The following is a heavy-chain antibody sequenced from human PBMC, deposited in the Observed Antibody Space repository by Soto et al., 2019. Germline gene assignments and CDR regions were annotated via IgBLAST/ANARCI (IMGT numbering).Heavy chain of an antibody. CDR3: ASDSPPVAY. CDR1: GYTFTSYG. Sequence: QVQLVQSGAEVKKPGASVKVSCKASGYTFTSYGISWVRQAPGQGLEWMGWISTYNGNTKYAEKLQGRVTMTTDTPTRTAYMELSSLRSDDTAVYYCASDSPPVAYSCQGPLVTVSS. J-gene: IGHJ4*02. V-gene: IGHV1-18*01. CDR2: ISTYNGNT.